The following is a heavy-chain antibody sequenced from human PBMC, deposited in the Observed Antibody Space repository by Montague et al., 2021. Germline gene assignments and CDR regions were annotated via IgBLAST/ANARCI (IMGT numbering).Heavy chain of an antibody. CDR3: ARVFSSWYVGWFDP. D-gene: IGHD6-13*01. Sequence: SETLSLTCTVSGASITSNIYYWGWIRQSPGKGLEWIGSIYYSWNSFYQPSLKSRITMAVDTSKNQFSLKLSSVTAADTAIYYCARVFSSWYVGWFDPWGQGTLVPVSS. J-gene: IGHJ5*02. CDR2: IYYSWNS. V-gene: IGHV4-39*07. CDR1: GASITSNIYY.